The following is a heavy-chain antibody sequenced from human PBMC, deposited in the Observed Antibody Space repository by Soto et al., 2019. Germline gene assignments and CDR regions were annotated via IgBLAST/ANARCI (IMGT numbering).Heavy chain of an antibody. CDR3: SCRYGSGTNCDFCDY. D-gene: IGHD6-25*01. J-gene: IGHJ4*02. CDR1: GFSFSSNT. Sequence: EVQLVESGGGLVKPGGSLRLSCAASGFSFSSNTMHWVRQAPGKGLEWVSPISHNSVYTSYADSVKGRFSISRDNAKNTLYLQMNRLRAGDKAVYYCSCRYGSGTNCDFCDYWGQGTLVTVSS. CDR2: ISHNSVYT. V-gene: IGHV3-21*01.